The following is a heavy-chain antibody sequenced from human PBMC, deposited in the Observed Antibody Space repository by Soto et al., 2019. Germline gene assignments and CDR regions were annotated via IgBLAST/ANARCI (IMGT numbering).Heavy chain of an antibody. CDR2: ISSSGSTI. D-gene: IGHD3-3*01. CDR1: GFTFSSYE. Sequence: ESGGGLVQPGGSLRLSCAASGFTFSSYEMNWVRQAPGKGLEWVSYISSSGSTIYYADSVKGRFTISRDNAKNSLYLQMNSLRAEDTAVYYCARDRWGYDFWSGPGGFDPWGQGTLVTVSS. V-gene: IGHV3-48*03. CDR3: ARDRWGYDFWSGPGGFDP. J-gene: IGHJ5*02.